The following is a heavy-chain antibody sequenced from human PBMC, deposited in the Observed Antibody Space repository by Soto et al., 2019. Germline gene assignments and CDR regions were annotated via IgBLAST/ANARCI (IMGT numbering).Heavy chain of an antibody. D-gene: IGHD2-21*01. Sequence: QVQLVQSGAEVKKPGSSVKVSCKASGGTFSSYAISWVRQAPGQGLEWMGGIIPLFGTANYAQKFQGRVTITADKSTSTAYMELRSLRSEDTAVYYCARGGRPSIYYYYGMDLWGQATTVIVSS. CDR1: GGTFSSYA. J-gene: IGHJ6*02. V-gene: IGHV1-69*06. CDR3: ARGGRPSIYYYYGMDL. CDR2: IIPLFGTA.